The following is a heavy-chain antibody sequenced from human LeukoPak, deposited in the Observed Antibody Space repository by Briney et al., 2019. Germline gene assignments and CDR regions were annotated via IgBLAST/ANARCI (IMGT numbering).Heavy chain of an antibody. V-gene: IGHV1-18*01. J-gene: IGHJ4*02. Sequence: ASVKVSCKASGYTFTSYAMNWVRQAPGQGLEWMGWISAYNGNTNYAQKLQGRVTMTTDTSTSTAYMELRSLRSDDTAVYYCARESYDSSGYSDLLFDYWGQGTLVTVSS. CDR3: ARESYDSSGYSDLLFDY. CDR1: GYTFTSYA. D-gene: IGHD3-22*01. CDR2: ISAYNGNT.